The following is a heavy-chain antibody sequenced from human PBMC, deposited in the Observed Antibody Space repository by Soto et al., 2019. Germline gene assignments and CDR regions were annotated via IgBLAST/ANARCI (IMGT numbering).Heavy chain of an antibody. CDR1: GYTFSNYY. J-gene: IGHJ4*02. V-gene: IGHV1-46*01. CDR2: INPNGGSS. CDR3: ARNLRYYDILAGLYY. Sequence: QVHLVQSGAEVKKPGASVKVSCKASGYTFSNYYVHWVRQAPGQGLEWMGLINPNGGSSTYAQKFQGRVTMTRDTSTTTVYMELSSLRSEDSAVYYCARNLRYYDILAGLYYWGQGTLVSVSS. D-gene: IGHD3-9*01.